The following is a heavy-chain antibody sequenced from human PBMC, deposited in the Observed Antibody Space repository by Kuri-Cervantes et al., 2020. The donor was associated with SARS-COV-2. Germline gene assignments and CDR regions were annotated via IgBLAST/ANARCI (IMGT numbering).Heavy chain of an antibody. CDR2: IYTSGST. D-gene: IGHD5-18*01. V-gene: IGHV4-4*07. CDR3: ARTRMVNTAMAYSGAFDI. J-gene: IGHJ3*02. CDR1: GGSISSYY. Sequence: SETLSLTCTVSGGSISSYYWSWIRQPAGKGLEWIGRIYTSGSTNYNPSLKSRVTMSVDTSKNQFSLKLSSVTAADTAVYYCARTRMVNTAMAYSGAFDIWGQWTMVTVSS.